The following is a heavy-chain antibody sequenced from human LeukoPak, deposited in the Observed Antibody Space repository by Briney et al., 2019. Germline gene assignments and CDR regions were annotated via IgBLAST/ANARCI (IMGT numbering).Heavy chain of an antibody. J-gene: IGHJ4*02. D-gene: IGHD4-17*01. CDR3: ARTSNTVTTGASYFDY. V-gene: IGHV3-21*01. CDR1: GFTFSSYW. Sequence: GGSLRLSCAASGFTFSSYWMNWVRQAPGKGLEWVPFISSSSTYMYYADSMKGRFTISGDNAKNSLYLQMNSLRAEDTAVYYCARTSNTVTTGASYFDYWGQGILVTVSS. CDR2: ISSSSTYM.